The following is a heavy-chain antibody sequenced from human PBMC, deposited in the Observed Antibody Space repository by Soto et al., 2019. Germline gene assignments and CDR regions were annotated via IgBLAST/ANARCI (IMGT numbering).Heavy chain of an antibody. V-gene: IGHV4-34*01. CDR1: GGSFSGYY. CDR3: AHFWSGPASYYYYGMDV. D-gene: IGHD3-3*02. CDR2: INHSGST. J-gene: IGHJ6*02. Sequence: PSETLSLTCAVYGGSFSGYYWSWIRQPPGKGLEWIGEINHSGSTNYSPSLKSRVTISVDTSKNQFSLKLSSVTAADTAVYYCAHFWSGPASYYYYGMDVWGQGTTVTVSS.